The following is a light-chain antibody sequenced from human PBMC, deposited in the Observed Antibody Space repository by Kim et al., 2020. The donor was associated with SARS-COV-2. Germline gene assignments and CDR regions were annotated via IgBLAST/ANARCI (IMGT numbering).Light chain of an antibody. CDR2: RNN. V-gene: IGLV1-47*01. Sequence: GQRVTISCSGSSSNIGSKDVYWYQQLPGTAPTPLIYRNNQRHSGVPDRISGSKSDTSASLAISGLRSEDEADYYCASWDDSLSGPVFGGGTQLTVL. CDR1: SSNIGSKD. J-gene: IGLJ3*02. CDR3: ASWDDSLSGPV.